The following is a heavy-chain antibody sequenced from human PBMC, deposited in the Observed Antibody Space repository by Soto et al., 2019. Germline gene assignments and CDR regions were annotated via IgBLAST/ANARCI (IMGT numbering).Heavy chain of an antibody. CDR1: TSGFGGSNY. J-gene: IGHJ6*02. CDR3: ARGRFGMDV. CDR2: IYRDGNT. Sequence: LRRSCAASTSGFGGSNYMTWVRQAPGKGLEWVSVIYRDGNTYYVDSVKGRFTISRDNSKNTLYLQMNSLRGEDTAVYYCARGRFGMDVWGQGTTVTVYS. V-gene: IGHV3-53*01.